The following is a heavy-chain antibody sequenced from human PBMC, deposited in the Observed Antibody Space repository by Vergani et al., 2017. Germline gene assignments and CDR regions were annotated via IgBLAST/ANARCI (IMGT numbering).Heavy chain of an antibody. V-gene: IGHV1-24*01. CDR3: ATAGIVVVPAAIRQGLYYYYGMDV. CDR2: FDPEDGET. J-gene: IGHJ6*02. D-gene: IGHD2-2*01. Sequence: QVQLVPSGAEVKKPGASVKVSCKVSGYTLTELSMHWVRQAPGKGLEWMGGFDPEDGETIYAQKFQGRVTMTEDTSTDTAYMELSSLRSEDTAVYYCATAGIVVVPAAIRQGLYYYYGMDVWGQGTTVTVSS. CDR1: GYTLTELS.